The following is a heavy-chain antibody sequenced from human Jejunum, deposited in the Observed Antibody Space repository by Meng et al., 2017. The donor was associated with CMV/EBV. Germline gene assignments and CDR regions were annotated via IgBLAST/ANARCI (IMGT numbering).Heavy chain of an antibody. V-gene: IGHV3-48*03. J-gene: IGHJ6*02. CDR1: GFTLSSYG. CDR2: ISITSSI. CDR3: GRDANFHFYYGMDV. Sequence: CGFTLSSYGMNWVRQAPGKGLERVASISITSSIYYADSVRGRFTISRDNARDSLYLQMSSLRDEDTGVYYCGRDANFHFYYGMDVWGQGTAVTVSS.